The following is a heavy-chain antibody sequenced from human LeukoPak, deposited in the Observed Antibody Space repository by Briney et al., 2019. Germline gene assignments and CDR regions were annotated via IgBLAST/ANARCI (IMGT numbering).Heavy chain of an antibody. CDR2: INAGNGNT. J-gene: IGHJ5*02. V-gene: IGHV1-3*03. CDR1: GYTFTSYG. Sequence: SVKVSCKASGYTFTSYGISWVRQAPGQGLEWMGWINAGNGNTKYSQEFQGRVTITRDTSASTAYMELSSLRSEDMAVYYCARGLAYYYDSSGYLNWFDPWGQGTLVTVSS. CDR3: ARGLAYYYDSSGYLNWFDP. D-gene: IGHD3-22*01.